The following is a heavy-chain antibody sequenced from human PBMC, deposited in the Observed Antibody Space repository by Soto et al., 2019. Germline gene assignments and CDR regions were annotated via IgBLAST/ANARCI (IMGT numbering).Heavy chain of an antibody. J-gene: IGHJ4*02. V-gene: IGHV5-51*01. Sequence: GESLKISCKGSGYNFNTYWIAWVRQMPGKGLEWMGIIYPGDSDTKYSPSFQDQVTISVDKSISTAYLQMNSLRAEDTAVYYCAKPPRGSGWYYSDYWGQGTLVTVSS. CDR2: IYPGDSDT. CDR1: GYNFNTYW. D-gene: IGHD6-19*01. CDR3: AKPPRGSGWYYSDY.